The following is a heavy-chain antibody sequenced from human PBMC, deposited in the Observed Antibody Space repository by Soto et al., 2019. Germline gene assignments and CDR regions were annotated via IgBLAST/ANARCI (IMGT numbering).Heavy chain of an antibody. CDR2: ISSSSSTI. Sequence: PGGSLRLSCAASGFTFSSYSMNWVRQAPGKGLEWVSYISSSSSTIYYADSVKGRFTISRDNSKSSLYLQMNSLRAEDTAVYYCTRVVLGEAVAVDYWGQGTLVTVSS. CDR3: TRVVLGEAVAVDY. J-gene: IGHJ4*02. D-gene: IGHD6-19*01. CDR1: GFTFSSYS. V-gene: IGHV3-48*01.